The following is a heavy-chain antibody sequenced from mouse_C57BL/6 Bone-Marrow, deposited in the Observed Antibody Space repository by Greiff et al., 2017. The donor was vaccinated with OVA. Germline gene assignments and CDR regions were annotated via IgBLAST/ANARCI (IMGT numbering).Heavy chain of an antibody. V-gene: IGHV5-6*02. CDR1: GFTFSSYG. CDR2: ISSGGSYT. Sequence: EVKLEESGGDLVKPGGSLTLSCAASGFTFSSYGMSWVRQTPDKRLEWVATISSGGSYTYYPDSVKGRFTISRDNAKNTLYLQMSSLKSEDTAMYYCARDWVFITTVVRYFDVWGTGTTVTVSS. D-gene: IGHD1-1*01. J-gene: IGHJ1*03. CDR3: ARDWVFITTVVRYFDV.